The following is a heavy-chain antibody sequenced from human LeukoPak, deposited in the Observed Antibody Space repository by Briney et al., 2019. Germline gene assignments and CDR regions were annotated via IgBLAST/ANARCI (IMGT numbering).Heavy chain of an antibody. Sequence: GGSLRLSCAVSGFTFSSYAMSWVRQAPGKGLEWVSGISGSGGRTYYADSVKGRFTISRDNAKNTLYLQMNSLRAEDTAVYYCAREDYDFWSGYSFDYWGQGTLVTVSS. CDR1: GFTFSSYA. J-gene: IGHJ4*02. D-gene: IGHD3-3*01. V-gene: IGHV3-23*01. CDR2: ISGSGGRT. CDR3: AREDYDFWSGYSFDY.